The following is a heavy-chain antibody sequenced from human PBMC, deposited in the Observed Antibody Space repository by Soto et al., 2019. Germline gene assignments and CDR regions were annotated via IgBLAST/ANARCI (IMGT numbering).Heavy chain of an antibody. Sequence: PSETLSLPCSVSGGSIKSVAYYWTWIRQRPGRGLEYIGYIYSSGNTYYNPSLNSRVTISVDKSQNHFSLNVTSVTAADTAVYYCARSSGVFAISLLDTWGQGAVVTVSS. CDR3: ARSSGVFAISLLDT. D-gene: IGHD2-2*02. V-gene: IGHV4-31*09. J-gene: IGHJ5*01. CDR1: GGSIKSVAYY. CDR2: IYSSGNT.